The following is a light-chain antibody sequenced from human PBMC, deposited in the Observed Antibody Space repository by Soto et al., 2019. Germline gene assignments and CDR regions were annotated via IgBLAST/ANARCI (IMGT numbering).Light chain of an antibody. Sequence: EIVLTQSPATLSLSPGERATLSCRASQSVSSYLAWYQQKHGQAPRLLIYDASNRATGIPARFSGSGSATDFTLTISSLEPEDFAVYYCQQRSNWPPTFGQGTKLEIK. CDR3: QQRSNWPPT. CDR2: DAS. V-gene: IGKV3-11*01. CDR1: QSVSSY. J-gene: IGKJ2*01.